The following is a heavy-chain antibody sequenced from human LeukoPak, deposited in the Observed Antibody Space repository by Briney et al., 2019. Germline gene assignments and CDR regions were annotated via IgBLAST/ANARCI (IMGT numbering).Heavy chain of an antibody. Sequence: GGSLRLSCAASRFTFNTYAMSWVRQAPGKGLEWVSAISGSGGSTYYADSVKGRFTISRDNSKNTLYLQMNSLRVEDTAVFYCAKNLGTTVPYQRPFDYWGQGTLVTVSS. CDR1: RFTFNTYA. CDR3: AKNLGTTVPYQRPFDY. V-gene: IGHV3-23*01. J-gene: IGHJ4*02. CDR2: ISGSGGST. D-gene: IGHD4-17*01.